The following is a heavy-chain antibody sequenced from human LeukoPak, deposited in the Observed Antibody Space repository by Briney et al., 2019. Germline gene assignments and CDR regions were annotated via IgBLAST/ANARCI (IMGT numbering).Heavy chain of an antibody. CDR2: ISYDGSNK. CDR3: AKEIYDYVWGSYRWGAFDI. CDR1: GFTFSSYG. V-gene: IGHV3-30*18. D-gene: IGHD3-16*02. Sequence: GGSLRLSCAASGFTFSSYGMHWVRQAPGKGLEWVAVISYDGSNKYYADSVKGRFTISRDNAKNSLYLQLNSLRAEDTALYYCAKEIYDYVWGSYRWGAFDIWGQGTMVTVPS. J-gene: IGHJ3*02.